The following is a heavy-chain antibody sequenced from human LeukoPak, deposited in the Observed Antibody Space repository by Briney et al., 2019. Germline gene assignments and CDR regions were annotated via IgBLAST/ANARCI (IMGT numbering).Heavy chain of an antibody. D-gene: IGHD6-13*01. CDR1: GYSFTSCW. Sequence: GESLKISCKGSGYSFTSCWIGWVRQMPGKGLEWMGIIYPGDSDTRYSPSFQGQVTISADKSISTAYLQWSSLKASDTAMYYCARRVSVRGYSSSWVDYWGQGTLVTVSS. J-gene: IGHJ4*02. CDR2: IYPGDSDT. CDR3: ARRVSVRGYSSSWVDY. V-gene: IGHV5-51*01.